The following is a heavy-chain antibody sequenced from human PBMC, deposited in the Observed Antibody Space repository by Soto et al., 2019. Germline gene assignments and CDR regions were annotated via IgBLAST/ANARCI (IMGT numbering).Heavy chain of an antibody. CDR3: ARDQPIQGAAINYGMDV. Sequence: QVQLVQSGAEVKKPGASVKVSCKASGYTFTSYGISWVRQAPGQGLEWMGWISAYNGITNYAQKLQGRVTMTTDTSTSTAYMELRSLRSDDTAVYYCARDQPIQGAAINYGMDVWGQGTTVTVSS. V-gene: IGHV1-18*01. CDR2: ISAYNGIT. D-gene: IGHD6-25*01. CDR1: GYTFTSYG. J-gene: IGHJ6*02.